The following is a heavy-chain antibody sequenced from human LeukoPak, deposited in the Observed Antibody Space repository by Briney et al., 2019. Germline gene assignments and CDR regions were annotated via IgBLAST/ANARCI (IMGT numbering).Heavy chain of an antibody. CDR3: AREIFGSEINPDF. V-gene: IGHV3-33*01. D-gene: IGHD3-10*01. CDR2: IWHDGSHK. J-gene: IGHJ4*02. Sequence: PGGSLRLSCAASGFAFNTYAMHWVRQAPGQGLEWVALIWHDGSHKFYSNSVRGQFTISRDNSKNTVSLQMNNLRPEDTAVYYCAREIFGSEINPDFWGQGTLVTVSS. CDR1: GFAFNTYA.